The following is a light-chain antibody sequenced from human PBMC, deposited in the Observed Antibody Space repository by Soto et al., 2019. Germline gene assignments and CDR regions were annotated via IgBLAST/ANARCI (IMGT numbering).Light chain of an antibody. V-gene: IGKV3-15*01. CDR1: QSVSSK. CDR2: GAS. Sequence: EIVMTQPPATLSVSPGERATLSCRASQSVSSKLAWYQQKPGQGPRLLIYGASPRATGIPARFSGSGSGTEFTLAISSLQSEDCAVYYCQHYSTWLWTFGQGTKVEIK. J-gene: IGKJ1*01. CDR3: QHYSTWLWT.